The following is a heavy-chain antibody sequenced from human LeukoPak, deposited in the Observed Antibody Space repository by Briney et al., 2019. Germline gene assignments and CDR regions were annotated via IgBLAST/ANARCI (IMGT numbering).Heavy chain of an antibody. CDR1: GYTFTGYY. Sequence: ASVKVSCKASGYTFTGYYMHWVRQAPGQGLEWMGWINPNSGGTNYAQKFQGRVTMTRDTSIGTAYMELSRLRSDDTAVYYCATYNVKPAGMASDWFDPWGQGTLVTVSS. V-gene: IGHV1-2*02. D-gene: IGHD6-13*01. CDR3: ATYNVKPAGMASDWFDP. J-gene: IGHJ5*02. CDR2: INPNSGGT.